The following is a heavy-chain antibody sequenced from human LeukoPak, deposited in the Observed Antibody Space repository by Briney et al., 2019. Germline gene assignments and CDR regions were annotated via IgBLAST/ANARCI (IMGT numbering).Heavy chain of an antibody. V-gene: IGHV1-18*01. J-gene: IGHJ4*02. CDR1: GYTFTRYG. Sequence: EASVKVSCKASGYTFTRYGVAWVRQAPGQGLEWVGWISVNNGNTRYAQKFQGRVTMTTDTSTSTVYMELSSLRSEDTAVYYCARERYDFWSGYYDYWGQGTLVTVSS. CDR2: ISVNNGNT. D-gene: IGHD3-3*01. CDR3: ARERYDFWSGYYDY.